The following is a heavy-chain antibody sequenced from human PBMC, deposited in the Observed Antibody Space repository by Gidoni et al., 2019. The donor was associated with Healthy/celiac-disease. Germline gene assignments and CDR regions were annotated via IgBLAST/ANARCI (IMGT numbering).Heavy chain of an antibody. D-gene: IGHD3-16*02. CDR3: ARVRRSSSYLSVVSY. CDR1: GGSFRGYY. J-gene: IGHJ4*02. Sequence: QVQLQQWGAGLLKPSETLSLTCAVYGGSFRGYYWSWIRQPPGKGLEWIGEINHSGSTNYNPSLKSRVTISVDTSKNQFSLKLSSVTAADTAVYYCARVRRSSSYLSVVSYWGQGTLVTVSS. V-gene: IGHV4-34*01. CDR2: INHSGST.